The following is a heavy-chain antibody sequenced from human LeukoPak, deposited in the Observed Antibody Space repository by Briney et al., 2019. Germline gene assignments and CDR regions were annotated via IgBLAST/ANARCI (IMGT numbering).Heavy chain of an antibody. CDR3: ARDSSGYTFDY. Sequence: GGSLRLSCAASGFTFSSYAMHWVRQAPGKGLEWVAVISYDGSNKYYADSVEGRFTISRDNSKNTLYLQMNSLRAEDTAVYYCARDSSGYTFDYWGQGTLVTVSS. CDR2: ISYDGSNK. V-gene: IGHV3-30-3*01. J-gene: IGHJ4*02. CDR1: GFTFSSYA. D-gene: IGHD3-22*01.